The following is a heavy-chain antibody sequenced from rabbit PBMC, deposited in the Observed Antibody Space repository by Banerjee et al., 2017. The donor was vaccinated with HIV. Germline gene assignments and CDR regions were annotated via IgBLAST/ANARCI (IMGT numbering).Heavy chain of an antibody. CDR1: AFSFSNKYV. D-gene: IGHD4-2*01. CDR3: ARDAGYAGFGVDFDL. Sequence: LEESGGDLVKPEGSLTLTCTASAFSFSNKYVMCWVRQAPGKGLQLIACIYTGDGNTYYASWAKGRFTISKTSSTTLTLRMTSLTAADTATYFCARDAGYAGFGVDFDLWGQGTLVTVS. V-gene: IGHV1S45*01. CDR2: IYTGDGNT. J-gene: IGHJ3*01.